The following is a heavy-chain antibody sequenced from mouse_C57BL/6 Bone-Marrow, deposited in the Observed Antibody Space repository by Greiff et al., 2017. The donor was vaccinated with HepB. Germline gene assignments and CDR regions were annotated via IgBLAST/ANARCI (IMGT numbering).Heavy chain of an antibody. J-gene: IGHJ2*01. CDR3: TRHGGNYNGDFDY. Sequence: EVQLKESGAELVRPGASVKLSCTASGFNIKDDYMHWVKQRPEQGLEWIGWIDPENGDTEYASKFQGKATITADTSSNTAYLQLSSLTSEDTAVYYWTRHGGNYNGDFDYWGQGTTLTVSS. V-gene: IGHV14-4*01. D-gene: IGHD2-1*01. CDR1: GFNIKDDY. CDR2: IDPENGDT.